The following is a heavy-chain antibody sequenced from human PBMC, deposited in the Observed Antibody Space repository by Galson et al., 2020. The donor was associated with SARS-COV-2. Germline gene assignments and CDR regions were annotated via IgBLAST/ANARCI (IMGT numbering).Heavy chain of an antibody. CDR3: AKEGSYYDSSGHYLNWYFDL. CDR1: AFTFSIYA. J-gene: IGHJ2*01. CDR2: ISGTGFTT. Sequence: TGGSLRLSCPASAFTFSIYAMSWVRQAPGKGLEWVSGISGTGFTTSYADSVRGRFTISRDNSKNTLYLQMNSLRAEDTAVYYCAKEGSYYDSSGHYLNWYFDLGGRGTLVTVSS. V-gene: IGHV3-23*01. D-gene: IGHD3-22*01.